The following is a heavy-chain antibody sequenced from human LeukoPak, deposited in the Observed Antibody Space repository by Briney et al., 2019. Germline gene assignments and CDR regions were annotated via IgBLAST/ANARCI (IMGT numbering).Heavy chain of an antibody. V-gene: IGHV4-30-2*01. J-gene: IGHJ4*02. Sequence: SQTLSLTCAVSGGSISSGGYSWSWIRQPPGKGLEWIGYIYHSGSTYYNPSLKSRVTISVDRSKNQFSLKLSSVTAADTAVYYCASMPRGNYYDSSGPSPHYFDYWGQGTLVTVSS. D-gene: IGHD3-22*01. CDR3: ASMPRGNYYDSSGPSPHYFDY. CDR2: IYHSGST. CDR1: GGSISSGGYS.